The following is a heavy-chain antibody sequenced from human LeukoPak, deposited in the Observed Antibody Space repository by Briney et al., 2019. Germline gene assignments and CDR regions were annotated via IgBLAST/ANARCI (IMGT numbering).Heavy chain of an antibody. Sequence: AGGSLRLSCAASGFTFSSYGMHWVRQAPGKGLEWVAVIWYDGGNKYYADSVKGRFTISRDNSKNTLYPQMNSLRAEDTAVYYCARERKWGDQQPRYYYYMDVWGKGTTVTVSS. J-gene: IGHJ6*03. CDR2: IWYDGGNK. V-gene: IGHV3-33*01. CDR3: ARERKWGDQQPRYYYYMDV. D-gene: IGHD6-13*01. CDR1: GFTFSSYG.